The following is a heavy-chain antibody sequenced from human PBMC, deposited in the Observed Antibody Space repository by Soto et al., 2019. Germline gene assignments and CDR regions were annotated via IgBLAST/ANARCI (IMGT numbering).Heavy chain of an antibody. D-gene: IGHD1-7*01. Sequence: ASVKVSCKASGYTFTGYYMHWVRQAPGQGLEWMGWINPNSGGTNYAQKFQGRVTMTRDTSISTAYMELSRLRPDDTAVYYCARDGNYDYYYYGMDVWGQGTTVTVSS. J-gene: IGHJ6*02. CDR1: GYTFTGYY. CDR3: ARDGNYDYYYYGMDV. CDR2: INPNSGGT. V-gene: IGHV1-2*02.